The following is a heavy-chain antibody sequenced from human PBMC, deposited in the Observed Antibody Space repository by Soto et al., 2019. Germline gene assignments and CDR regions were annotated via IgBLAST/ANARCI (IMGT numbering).Heavy chain of an antibody. V-gene: IGHV3-30-3*01. J-gene: IGHJ4*02. D-gene: IGHD2-15*01. CDR1: GFTFRNYA. CDR3: ARDDYSATGRNSGFDD. CDR2: ISYDGITQ. Sequence: QVQLVESGGGVVQPGRSLRLSCAASGFTFRNYAMHWVRQVPQAPGKGLEWVAVISYDGITQFYADSVRGRFTISRDDSKYTLYLQMNRLRGDDAAVYYCARDDYSATGRNSGFDDWGQGTLVSVPS.